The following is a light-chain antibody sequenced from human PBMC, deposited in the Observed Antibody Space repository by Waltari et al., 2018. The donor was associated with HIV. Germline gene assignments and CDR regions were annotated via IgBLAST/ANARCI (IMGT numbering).Light chain of an antibody. CDR1: HNISGF. CDR2: ATS. CDR3: QQYNSYPIT. J-gene: IGKJ5*01. V-gene: IGKV1-39*01. Sequence: IQLTQSPLSLSAYLADSVTITCRPSHNISGFLNWYQQNPGKPPKLLVFATSSLQTGVPSRFKGSASGMDFSLTISSLHPDDFATYYCQQYNSYPITFGQGTRLEIK.